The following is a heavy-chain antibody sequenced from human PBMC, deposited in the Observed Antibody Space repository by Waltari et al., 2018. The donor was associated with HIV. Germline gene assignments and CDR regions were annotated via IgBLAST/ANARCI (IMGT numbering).Heavy chain of an antibody. CDR1: GGTFSSYA. CDR2: SIPIRGIA. CDR3: ARTSTVTTLDYYYGMDV. Sequence: QVQLVQSGAEVKKPGSSVKVSCKASGGTFSSYAISWVRQAPGQGLEWMGRSIPIRGIANYAQKFQGRVTITADKSTSTAYMELSSLRSEDTAVYYCARTSTVTTLDYYYGMDVWGQGTTVTVSS. V-gene: IGHV1-69*04. J-gene: IGHJ6*02. D-gene: IGHD4-17*01.